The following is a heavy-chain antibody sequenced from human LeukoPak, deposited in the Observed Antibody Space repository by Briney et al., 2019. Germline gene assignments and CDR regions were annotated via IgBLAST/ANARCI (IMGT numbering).Heavy chain of an antibody. V-gene: IGHV3-23*01. CDR2: ISGSGGST. J-gene: IGHJ4*02. CDR1: GFTFSSYA. CDR3: AKDAAPDYYYDSSGYYY. Sequence: GGSLRLSCAASGFTFSSYAVNWVRQAPGQGLGWVSAISGSGGSTYYADSVKGRCTISRDNSKNTLYLQMNSLRAEDTAVYYCAKDAAPDYYYDSSGYYYWGQGTLVTVSS. D-gene: IGHD3-22*01.